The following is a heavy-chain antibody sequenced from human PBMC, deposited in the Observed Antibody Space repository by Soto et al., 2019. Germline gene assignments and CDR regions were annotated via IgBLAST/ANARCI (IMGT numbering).Heavy chain of an antibody. CDR2: VYYTGST. Sequence: PSETLSLTCRVSGGSMSGYYWSWIRQAPGKGLEWIGYVYYTGSTSYNPSLQSRVTISVDTSNKQFSLSLRLVTAADTAVYFCARSIAVPSSHIDHWGQGIRVTVS. CDR3: ARSIAVPSSHIDH. V-gene: IGHV4-59*01. D-gene: IGHD6-6*01. CDR1: GGSMSGYY. J-gene: IGHJ4*02.